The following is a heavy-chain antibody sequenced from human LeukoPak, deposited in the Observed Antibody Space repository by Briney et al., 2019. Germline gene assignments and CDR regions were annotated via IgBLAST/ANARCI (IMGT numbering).Heavy chain of an antibody. J-gene: IGHJ4*02. CDR1: GYTFTSYD. D-gene: IGHD5-18*01. CDR3: ARRGYSYGSARDY. Sequence: ASVKVSCKASGYTFTSYDINWVRQAPGQGLEWMGWMNPNSGNTGYAQKFQGRVIMTRNTSISTAYMELSSLRSEDTAVYYCARRGYSYGSARDYWGQGTLVTVSS. CDR2: MNPNSGNT. V-gene: IGHV1-8*01.